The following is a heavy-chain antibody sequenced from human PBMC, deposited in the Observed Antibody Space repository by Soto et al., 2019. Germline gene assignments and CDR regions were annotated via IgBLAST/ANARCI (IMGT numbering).Heavy chain of an antibody. CDR2: IIPIFGTA. D-gene: IGHD6-19*01. J-gene: IGHJ6*02. CDR3: ARDSRPYSSGPYYYGMDV. V-gene: IGHV1-69*13. Sequence: SVKVSCKASGGTFSSYAISWVLQAPGQGLEWMGGIIPIFGTANYAQKFQGRVTITADESTSTAYMELSSLRSEDTAVYYCARDSRPYSSGPYYYGMDVWGQGTTVTVSS. CDR1: GGTFSSYA.